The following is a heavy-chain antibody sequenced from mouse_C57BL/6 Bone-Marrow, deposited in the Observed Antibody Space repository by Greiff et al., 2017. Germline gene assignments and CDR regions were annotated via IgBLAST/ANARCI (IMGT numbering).Heavy chain of an antibody. V-gene: IGHV5-4*01. CDR2: ISDGGSYT. J-gene: IGHJ4*01. CDR3: ARDAAQGYAMDY. Sequence: EVKLVESGGGLVKPGGSLKLSCAASGFTFSSYAMSWVRQTPEKRLEWVATISDGGSYTYYPDNVKGRFTISRDNAKNNLYLQMSHLKSEDTAMYYCARDAAQGYAMDYWGQGTSVTVSS. D-gene: IGHD3-2*02. CDR1: GFTFSSYA.